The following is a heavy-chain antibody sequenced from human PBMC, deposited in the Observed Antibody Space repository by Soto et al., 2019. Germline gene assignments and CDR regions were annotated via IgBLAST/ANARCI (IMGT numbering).Heavy chain of an antibody. CDR3: ARKSPKMTTVTDFVWYFDL. D-gene: IGHD4-17*01. Sequence: QVQLQESSPGLVKPSQTLSLTCTVSGGSISSGGYYWSWIRQHPGKGLEWIGYIYYSGSTYYNPSLKSRVTISVDTSKNQFSLKLSSVTAADTAVYYCARKSPKMTTVTDFVWYFDLLGRGTLVTVSS. CDR1: GGSISSGGYY. CDR2: IYYSGST. J-gene: IGHJ2*01. V-gene: IGHV4-31*03.